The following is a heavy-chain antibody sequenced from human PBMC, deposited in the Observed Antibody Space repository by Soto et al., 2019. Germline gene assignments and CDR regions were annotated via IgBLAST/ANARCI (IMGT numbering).Heavy chain of an antibody. V-gene: IGHV1-46*01. CDR1: GYTLTHYY. D-gene: IGHD5-12*01. Sequence: QVQLVQSGAEVKKPGASVKVSCKASGYTLTHYYMHWVRQAPGQGPEWVGVINPSTLVTSYAQKYQGRVTMTRDTSTSTLYMELNSLISEDTAVYYCARNGQTYDYYFFDNCGQGTLVTVSS. CDR2: INPSTLVT. CDR3: ARNGQTYDYYFFDN. J-gene: IGHJ4*02.